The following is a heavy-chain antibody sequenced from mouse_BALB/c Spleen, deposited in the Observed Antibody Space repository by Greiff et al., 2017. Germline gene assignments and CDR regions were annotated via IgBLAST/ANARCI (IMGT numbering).Heavy chain of an antibody. V-gene: IGHV14-3*02. CDR3: ASSYAMDY. Sequence: EVKLQESGAELVKPGASVKLSCTASGFNIKDTYMHWVKQRPEQGLEWIGRIDPANGNTKYDPKFQGKATITADTSSNTAYLQLSSLTSEDTAVYYCASSYAMDYWGQGTSVTVSS. CDR1: GFNIKDTY. J-gene: IGHJ4*01. CDR2: IDPANGNT.